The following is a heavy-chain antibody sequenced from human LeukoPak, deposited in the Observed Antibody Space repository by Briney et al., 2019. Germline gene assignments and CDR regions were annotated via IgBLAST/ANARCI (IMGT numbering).Heavy chain of an antibody. V-gene: IGHV1-2*02. CDR1: GYTFTDNY. J-gene: IGHJ4*02. CDR2: INPNSGGT. CDR3: ARGRSTRNCRGLTGYYPFDY. D-gene: IGHD3-9*01. Sequence: ASVKVSCKASGYTFTDNYMHWVRQAPGQGLEWMGWINPNSGGTNYAQKFQGRVTVTRDTSISTAYMELSRLRSDDTAVYYCARGRSTRNCRGLTGYYPFDYWGQGTLVTVSS.